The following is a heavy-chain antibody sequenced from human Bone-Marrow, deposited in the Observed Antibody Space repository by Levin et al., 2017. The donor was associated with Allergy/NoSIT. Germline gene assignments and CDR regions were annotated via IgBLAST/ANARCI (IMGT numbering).Heavy chain of an antibody. D-gene: IGHD3-22*01. CDR3: ARDSGGNGYPDY. Sequence: TLSLTCTVSGGSISSYYWSWIRQPTGKGLEWIGRIYISGNTNYNTSLKSRIAMSLDMSRNQVSLNLNSVTAADTAVYYCARDSGGNGYPDYWGQGTLVTVSS. CDR1: GGSISSYY. CDR2: IYISGNT. V-gene: IGHV4-4*07. J-gene: IGHJ4*02.